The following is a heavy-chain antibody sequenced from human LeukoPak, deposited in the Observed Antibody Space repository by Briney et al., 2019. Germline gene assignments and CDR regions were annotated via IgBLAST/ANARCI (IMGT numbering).Heavy chain of an antibody. V-gene: IGHV3-30*02. J-gene: IGHJ4*02. CDR1: GCTFSSYG. CDR2: IRNDGSNK. Sequence: GGSLRLSCAASGCTFSSYGMHWVRQAPGKGLEWVTFIRNDGSNKYYADSVKGRFTISRDNSKNPLYLQMNPLRAEDTAVYYCAKGVKHIVVVTAQRYFDYWGQGTLVPVSS. D-gene: IGHD2-21*02. CDR3: AKGVKHIVVVTAQRYFDY.